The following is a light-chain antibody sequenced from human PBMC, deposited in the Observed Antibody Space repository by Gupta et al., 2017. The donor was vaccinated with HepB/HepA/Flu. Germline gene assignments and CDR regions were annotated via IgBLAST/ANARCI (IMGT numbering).Light chain of an antibody. CDR1: DIGSKN. J-gene: IGLJ1*01. V-gene: IGLV3-21*01. CDR2: YDR. Sequence: YVLTQPPSVSVASGKTAERTCGGSDIGSKNVHWYQQKPGQAPVVVMYYDRDRPSGIPERFSGSNSGNAATLTIARVEVGDEAVYYCQVWINNLYVFGTGTKVTVL. CDR3: QVWINNLYV.